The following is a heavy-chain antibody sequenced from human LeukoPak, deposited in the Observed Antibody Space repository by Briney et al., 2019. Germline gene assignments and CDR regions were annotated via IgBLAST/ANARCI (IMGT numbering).Heavy chain of an antibody. J-gene: IGHJ6*03. CDR2: IYYSGST. CDR3: ARSYDFWSGYGYYYMDV. CDR1: GGSISSGDYY. D-gene: IGHD3-3*01. Sequence: SQTLSLTCTVSGGSISSGDYYWSWIRQPPGKGLEWIGYIYYSGSTYYNPSLKSRVTISVDTSKNQFSLKLSSVTAADTAVYYCARSYDFWSGYGYYYMDVWGKGTTVTVSS. V-gene: IGHV4-30-4*08.